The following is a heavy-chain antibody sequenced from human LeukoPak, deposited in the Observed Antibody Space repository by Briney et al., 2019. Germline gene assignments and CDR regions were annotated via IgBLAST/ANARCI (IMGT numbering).Heavy chain of an antibody. Sequence: PSQTLSLTCTVSRGSISSGSYYWSWIRQPAGKGLEWIGRIYTSGSTNYNPSLKSRVTISVDTSKNQFSLKLTSVTAADTAVYYCARYYYDRSGTVFDYCGQRTLVTVSS. CDR2: IYTSGST. J-gene: IGHJ4*01. CDR3: ARYYYDRSGTVFDY. D-gene: IGHD3-22*01. CDR1: RGSISSGSYY. V-gene: IGHV4-61*02.